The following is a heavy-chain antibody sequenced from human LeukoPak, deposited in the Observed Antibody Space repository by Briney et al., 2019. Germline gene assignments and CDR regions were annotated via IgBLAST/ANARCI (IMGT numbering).Heavy chain of an antibody. J-gene: IGHJ4*02. CDR1: GFTFSSYA. CDR3: AKEVEMATIVDY. D-gene: IGHD5-24*01. V-gene: IGHV3-30*18. Sequence: PGGSLRLSCVGSGFTFSSYAMSWVRQAPGKGLEWVAVISYDGSNKYYADSVKGRFTISRDNSKNTLYLQMNSLRAEDTAVYYCAKEVEMATIVDYWGQGTLVTVSS. CDR2: ISYDGSNK.